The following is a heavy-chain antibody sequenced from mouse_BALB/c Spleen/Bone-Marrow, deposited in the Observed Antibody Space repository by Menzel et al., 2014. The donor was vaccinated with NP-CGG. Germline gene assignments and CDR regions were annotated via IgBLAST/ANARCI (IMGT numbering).Heavy chain of an antibody. CDR2: IYPGSGNT. D-gene: IGHD2-1*01. J-gene: IGHJ3*01. CDR1: GYTFTTYW. V-gene: IGHV1S22*01. CDR3: TRWNGHYEGFAY. Sequence: LQQSGSELVRPGASVKLSCKASGYTFTTYWLHWVKQRHGQGLEWIGNIYPGSGNTNYGEKFKTKGTLTADTSSSTAYMHLSSLTSEDSAVYYCTRWNGHYEGFAYWGQGTLVTVSA.